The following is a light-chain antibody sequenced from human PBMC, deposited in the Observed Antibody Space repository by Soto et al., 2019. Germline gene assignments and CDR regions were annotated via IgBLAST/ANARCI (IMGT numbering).Light chain of an antibody. Sequence: QSVLTQPASVSGSPGQSITISCTGTSSDVGGYNYVSWYQQHPGKAHKLMISDVSNRPSGVSNRFSGSKSGNTASLTISGLKIEDEADYYCSSYTTSSTYVFGTGTKVTVL. CDR3: SSYTTSSTYV. V-gene: IGLV2-14*01. CDR2: DVS. J-gene: IGLJ1*01. CDR1: SSDVGGYNY.